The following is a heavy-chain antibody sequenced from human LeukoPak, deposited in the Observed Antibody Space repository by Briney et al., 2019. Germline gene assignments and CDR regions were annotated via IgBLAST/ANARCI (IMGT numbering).Heavy chain of an antibody. CDR2: IYYSGST. CDR1: GGSISSYY. J-gene: IGHJ3*02. V-gene: IGHV4-59*01. Sequence: SETLSLTCTVSGGSISSYYWSWIRQPPGKGLEWIGYIYYSGSTYYNPSLKSRVTISVDTSKNQFPLKLSSVTAADTAVYYCARWSSGYYDAFDIWGQGTMVTLSS. CDR3: ARWSSGYYDAFDI. D-gene: IGHD3-22*01.